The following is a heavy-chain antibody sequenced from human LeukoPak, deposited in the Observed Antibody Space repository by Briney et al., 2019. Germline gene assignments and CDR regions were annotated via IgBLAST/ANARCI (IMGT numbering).Heavy chain of an antibody. D-gene: IGHD3-22*01. V-gene: IGHV3-30*02. CDR1: GFTFSSYG. J-gene: IGHJ4*02. CDR3: AKDSNSYGSSGYYSGFDY. CDR2: RRYDGSSK. Sequence: GGSLRLSCAASGFTFSSYGMHWVRQAPGKGLEWGAFRRYDGSSKYYADSVKSRFTISRDNSKNTLYQQKNSLRAEDTTVYYSAKDSNSYGSSGYYSGFDYWGQGTLVTVSS.